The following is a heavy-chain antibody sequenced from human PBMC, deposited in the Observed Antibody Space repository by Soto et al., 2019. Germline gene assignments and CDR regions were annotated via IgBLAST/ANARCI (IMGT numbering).Heavy chain of an antibody. CDR3: ARDASSIAARLPFIGRDYYYYGMDV. CDR2: IYYSGST. D-gene: IGHD6-6*01. CDR1: GGSISSYY. Sequence: PSETLSLTCTVSGGSISSYYWSWIRQPPGKGLEWIGYIYYSGSTNYNPSLKSRVTISVDTSKNQFSLKLSSVTAADTAVYYCARDASSIAARLPFIGRDYYYYGMDVWGQGTTVTVLL. V-gene: IGHV4-59*01. J-gene: IGHJ6*02.